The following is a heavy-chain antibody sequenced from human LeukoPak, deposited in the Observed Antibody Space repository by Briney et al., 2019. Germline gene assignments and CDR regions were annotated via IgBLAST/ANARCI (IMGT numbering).Heavy chain of an antibody. CDR2: INHSGST. V-gene: IGHV4-34*01. Sequence: PSETLSLTCAVYGGSFSGYYWSWIRQPPGKGLEWIGEINHSGSTNYNPSLKSRVTISVDTSKNQFSLKLSSVTAADTAVYYCASGAAARGDYWGQGTLVTVSS. D-gene: IGHD6-6*01. CDR3: ASGAAARGDY. J-gene: IGHJ4*02. CDR1: GGSFSGYY.